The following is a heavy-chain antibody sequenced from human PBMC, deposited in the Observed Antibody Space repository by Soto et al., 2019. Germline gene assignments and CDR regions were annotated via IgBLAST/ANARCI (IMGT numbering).Heavy chain of an antibody. V-gene: IGHV1-3*01. Sequence: GSVKVSFKASGYPFTSYAMHLVRQAPGQRLEWMGWINAGNGDTKYSQKFQGRVTITRDTSASTAYMELSSLRSEDTAVYYCARSGYDFWRGYYDYWGQGTLVTVSS. CDR3: ARSGYDFWRGYYDY. CDR1: GYPFTSYA. J-gene: IGHJ4*02. CDR2: INAGNGDT. D-gene: IGHD3-3*01.